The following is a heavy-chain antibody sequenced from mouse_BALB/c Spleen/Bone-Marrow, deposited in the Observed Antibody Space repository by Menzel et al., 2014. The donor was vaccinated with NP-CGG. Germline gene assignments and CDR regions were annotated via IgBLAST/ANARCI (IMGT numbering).Heavy chain of an antibody. V-gene: IGHV1-82*01. J-gene: IGHJ3*01. D-gene: IGHD4-1*01. Sequence: VHVVESGPELVKPGASVKICCKASLYAFCISWLNWVKQRPGQGLEWSGRIYPGDGDTNYNGKFKDKATLTADKSSSTAYMQLSSLTSLDSAVYFCARTGPFSCWGQGTLGTVSA. CDR3: ARTGPFSC. CDR1: LYAFCISW. CDR2: IYPGDGDT.